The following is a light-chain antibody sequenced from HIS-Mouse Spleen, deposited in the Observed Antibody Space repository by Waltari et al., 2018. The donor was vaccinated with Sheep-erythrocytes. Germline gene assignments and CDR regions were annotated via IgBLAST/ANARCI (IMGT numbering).Light chain of an antibody. CDR3: CSYAGSYNHV. V-gene: IGLV2-11*01. CDR2: DVR. J-gene: IGLJ1*01. CDR1: SSDVGGYNY. Sequence: QSALTQPRSVSGSPGQSVTISCTGTSSDVGGYNYVSWYQQHPGKAPKLRIYDVRKRPPGVPDRFSGSKSGNTASLTISGLQAEDEADYYCCSYAGSYNHVFATGTKVTVL.